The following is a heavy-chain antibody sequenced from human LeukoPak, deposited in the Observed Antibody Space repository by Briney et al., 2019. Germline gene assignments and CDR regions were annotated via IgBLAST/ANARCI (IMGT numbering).Heavy chain of an antibody. CDR1: GDSIIGYY. D-gene: IGHD1-1*01. J-gene: IGHJ4*02. CDR3: ARGERLGPDF. V-gene: IGHV4-59*01. Sequence: PSETLSLTCTVSGDSIIGYYWSWIRQPPGKGLEWIGYIHYSGSSNYNPSLQSRVTISVDTSRGHFSLKLSSATAAGTAVYYCARGERLGPDFWGQGTLVTVSS. CDR2: IHYSGSS.